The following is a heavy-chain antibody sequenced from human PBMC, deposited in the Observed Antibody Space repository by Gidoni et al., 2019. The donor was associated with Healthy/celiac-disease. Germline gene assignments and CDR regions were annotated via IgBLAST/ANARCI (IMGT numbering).Heavy chain of an antibody. CDR3: ARAGITMIVVEGGMDV. Sequence: VPLVASGGGVVQPGGSLRISCPASGFTFSSYGMHWVRQAPGKGLEWVAVIWYDGSNKYYADSVKGRFTISRDNSKNTLYLQMNSLRAEDTAVYYCARAGITMIVVEGGMDVWGQGTTVTVSS. J-gene: IGHJ6*02. V-gene: IGHV3-33*01. CDR2: IWYDGSNK. CDR1: GFTFSSYG. D-gene: IGHD3-22*01.